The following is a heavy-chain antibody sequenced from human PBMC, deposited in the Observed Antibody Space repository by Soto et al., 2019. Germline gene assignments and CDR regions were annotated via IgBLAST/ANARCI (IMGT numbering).Heavy chain of an antibody. CDR2: ILDTGTTV. CDR3: VKNSGWFNT. D-gene: IGHD3-10*01. Sequence: PGGSLRLSCAASGFPFSSTDISLVRQAPFKGLEWVSTILDTGTTVFYADSVKGRFTVSRDNSNNTLYVQMNNLRADDTAVYYCVKNSGWFNTWGQGALVTVSS. CDR1: GFPFSSTD. J-gene: IGHJ5*02. V-gene: IGHV3-23*01.